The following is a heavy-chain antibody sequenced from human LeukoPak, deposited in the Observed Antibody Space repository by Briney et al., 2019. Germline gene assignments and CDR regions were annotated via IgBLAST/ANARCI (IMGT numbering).Heavy chain of an antibody. V-gene: IGHV3-30-3*01. CDR1: GFTFSRYA. CDR3: ARDMAPSRYNYYSYGMDV. J-gene: IGHJ6*02. Sequence: GGSLRLSCAASGFTFSRYAMHWVRQAPGKGLEWVAVISFDGSNKYYADSVKGRFTISRDNSKNTLDLQMNSLRAEDTAVYYCARDMAPSRYNYYSYGMDVWGQGTTVTVSS. CDR2: ISFDGSNK. D-gene: IGHD3-9*01.